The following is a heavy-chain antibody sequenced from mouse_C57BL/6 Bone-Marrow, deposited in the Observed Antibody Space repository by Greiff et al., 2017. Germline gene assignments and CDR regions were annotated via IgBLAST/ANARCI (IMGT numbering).Heavy chain of an antibody. D-gene: IGHD2-1*01. J-gene: IGHJ1*03. CDR3: ARDGNYFRWYFDV. Sequence: EVQLQESGPGLVKPSQSLSLTCSVTGYSITSGYYWNWIRQFPGNKLEWMGYISYDGSNNYNPSLKNRIYITRDTSKNQFFLKLNSVTTEDTATYYCARDGNYFRWYFDVWGTGTTVTVSS. V-gene: IGHV3-6*01. CDR2: ISYDGSN. CDR1: GYSITSGYY.